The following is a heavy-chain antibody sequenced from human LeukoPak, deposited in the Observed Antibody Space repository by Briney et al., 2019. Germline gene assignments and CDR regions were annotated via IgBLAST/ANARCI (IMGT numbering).Heavy chain of an antibody. V-gene: IGHV4-39*07. Sequence: SETLSLTCSVSGASVASANYYWGWIRQPPGKGLDWIASIYYSGNTYYNPSLQSRVTISVDTSKNQFSLNLVSVTAADTAVYYCVRVAWWGVAVVPAEYFDPWGQGTLVTVSS. D-gene: IGHD2-2*01. CDR2: IYYSGNT. J-gene: IGHJ4*02. CDR3: VRVAWWGVAVVPAEYFDP. CDR1: GASVASANYY.